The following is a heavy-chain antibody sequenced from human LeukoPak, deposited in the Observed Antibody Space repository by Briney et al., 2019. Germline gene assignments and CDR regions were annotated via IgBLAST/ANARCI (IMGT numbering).Heavy chain of an antibody. CDR2: FDLEDGET. CDR3: ATGVYDYVWGSYRSFDY. D-gene: IGHD3-16*02. Sequence: ASVKLSCKVSQSILTDLSMHWWGQAPGIQLECMGGFDLEDGETIYAQKFQGRVTMTEDTSTDTAYMELSSLRSEDTAVYYCATGVYDYVWGSYRSFDYWGQGTLVTVSS. V-gene: IGHV1-24*01. J-gene: IGHJ4*02. CDR1: QSILTDLS.